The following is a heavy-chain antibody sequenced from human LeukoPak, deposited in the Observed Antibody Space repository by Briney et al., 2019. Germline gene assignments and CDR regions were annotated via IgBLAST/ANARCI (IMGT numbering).Heavy chain of an antibody. J-gene: IGHJ4*02. CDR3: VKGATSGYYSYFDY. V-gene: IGHV3-64D*06. Sequence: PGGSLRLSCSASGFTSSNFAMHWVRQAPGKGLGYVSGISSTGGSTNYADSVKGRFTISRDNSKNTLYLQMSSLRAEDTAMYFCVKGATSGYYSYFDYWGQGTLGTGSS. D-gene: IGHD3-22*01. CDR1: GFTSSNFA. CDR2: ISSTGGST.